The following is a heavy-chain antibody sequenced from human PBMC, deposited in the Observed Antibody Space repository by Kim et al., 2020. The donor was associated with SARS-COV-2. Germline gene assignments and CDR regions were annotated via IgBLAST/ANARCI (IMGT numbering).Heavy chain of an antibody. CDR1: GYTFTSYA. V-gene: IGHV7-4-1*02. CDR3: ARWGRGYYDFWSGYYPFDY. CDR2: INTNTGNP. Sequence: ASVKVSCKASGYTFTSYAMNWVRQAPGQGLEWMGWINTNTGNPTYAQGFTGRFVFSLDTSVSTAYLQISSLKAEDTAVYYCARWGRGYYDFWSGYYPFDYWGQGTLVTVSS. D-gene: IGHD3-3*01. J-gene: IGHJ4*02.